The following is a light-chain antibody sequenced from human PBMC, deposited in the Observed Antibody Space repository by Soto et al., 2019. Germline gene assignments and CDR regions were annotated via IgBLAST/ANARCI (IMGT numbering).Light chain of an antibody. CDR3: AAWDDSLNGPL. CDR2: SNN. CDR1: SSNIGSNT. V-gene: IGLV1-44*01. J-gene: IGLJ3*02. Sequence: QSVLTQPPSASGTPGQRVTISCSGSSSNIGSNTVNWYQQLPGTAPTLLIYSNNQRPSGVPDRFSGSKSGTAASLAVHGLQSGDEADYYCAAWDDSLNGPLFGGGTKVTVL.